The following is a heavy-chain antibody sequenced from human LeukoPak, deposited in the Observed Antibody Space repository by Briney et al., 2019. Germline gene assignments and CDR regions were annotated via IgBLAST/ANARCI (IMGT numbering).Heavy chain of an antibody. J-gene: IGHJ4*02. V-gene: IGHV3-7*03. CDR3: ARSHGYNDNFDY. D-gene: IGHD5-24*01. CDR1: GLTFNSHS. CDR2: IKQDGSEK. Sequence: GGSLRLSCVASGLTFNSHSMSWVRQAPGKGLEWVANIKQDGSEKYYVDSVKGRFTISRDNAKNSLYLQMNSLRAEDTAVYYCARSHGYNDNFDYWGQGTLVTVSS.